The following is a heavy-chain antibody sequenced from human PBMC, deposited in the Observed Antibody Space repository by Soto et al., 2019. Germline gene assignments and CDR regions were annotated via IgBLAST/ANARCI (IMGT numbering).Heavy chain of an antibody. Sequence: GGSLRLSCAASGFTFSSYAMHWVRQAPGKGLEWVAVISYDGSNKYYADSVKGRFTISRDNSKNTLYLQMNSLRAEDTAVYYCARGSRTTQALDYWGQGTLVTVSS. D-gene: IGHD4-4*01. CDR1: GFTFSSYA. V-gene: IGHV3-30-3*01. J-gene: IGHJ4*02. CDR3: ARGSRTTQALDY. CDR2: ISYDGSNK.